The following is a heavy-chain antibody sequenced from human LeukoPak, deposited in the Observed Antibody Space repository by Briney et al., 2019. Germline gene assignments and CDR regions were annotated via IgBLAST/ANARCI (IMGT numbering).Heavy chain of an antibody. V-gene: IGHV3-30*04. D-gene: IGHD3-9*01. CDR1: GFTFSNYA. CDR3: ARGPDYDILADYFDY. J-gene: IGHJ4*02. Sequence: PGRSLRLSCAASGFTFSNYALHWVRQAPGKGLEWVAVISYDGSNKFYADSVRGRFTISRDNSKNKLFLQMNSLRPEDTAVYYCARGPDYDILADYFDYWGQGTLVTVSS. CDR2: ISYDGSNK.